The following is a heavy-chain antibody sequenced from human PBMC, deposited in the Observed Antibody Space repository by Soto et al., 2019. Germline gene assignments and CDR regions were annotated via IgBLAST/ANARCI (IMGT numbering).Heavy chain of an antibody. CDR2: VSGSGGST. V-gene: IGHV3-23*01. CDR1: GFTFSSYA. CDR3: ARRGSGSYYDY. D-gene: IGHD1-26*01. J-gene: IGHJ4*02. Sequence: EVQRLESGGGLVQPGGSLRLSCAASGFTFSSYAMRWVRQAPVKGMEWVSAVSGSGGSTYYADSWKGRFTISRDNSKDTLYLQMNSLRAEDTAVYYCARRGSGSYYDYWGQGTLVTVSS.